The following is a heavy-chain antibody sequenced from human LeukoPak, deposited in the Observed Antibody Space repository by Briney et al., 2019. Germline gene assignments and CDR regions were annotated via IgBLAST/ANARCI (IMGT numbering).Heavy chain of an antibody. CDR3: ARFRGGSTVTTGAFDY. V-gene: IGHV3-21*04. Sequence: GGSLRLSCAASGFTFSSYSMNWVRQAPGKGLEWVSSISSSSSYIYYADSVKGRFTISRHNSKNTLYLQMNSLRAEDTAVYYCARFRGGSTVTTGAFDYWGQGTLVTVSS. J-gene: IGHJ4*02. D-gene: IGHD4-17*01. CDR1: GFTFSSYS. CDR2: ISSSSSYI.